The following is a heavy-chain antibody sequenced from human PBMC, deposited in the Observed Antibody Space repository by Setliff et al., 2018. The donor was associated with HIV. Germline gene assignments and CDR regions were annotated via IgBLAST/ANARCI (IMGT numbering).Heavy chain of an antibody. CDR3: ARDIGDGSGDKCPGFDY. D-gene: IGHD2-15*01. V-gene: IGHV1-18*01. Sequence: ASVKVSCKTSGYTFNTYGLSWVRQAPGQGLEWMGWISTSNGNTKYAQMCQGRVTMTTDPSTSTAYMELRSLRSDDTAVYYCARDIGDGSGDKCPGFDYWGQGSRGTVSS. CDR2: ISTSNGNT. J-gene: IGHJ4*02. CDR1: GYTFNTYG.